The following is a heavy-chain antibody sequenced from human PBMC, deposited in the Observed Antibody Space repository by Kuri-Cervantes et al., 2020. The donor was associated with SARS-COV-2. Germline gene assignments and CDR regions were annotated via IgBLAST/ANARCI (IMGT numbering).Heavy chain of an antibody. CDR2: ISPGGST. Sequence: GGSLRLSCAASGFIVSANHMAWVRQAPGKGLEWVAGISPGGSTHYAESVRGRFTISRDNAKNSLYLQMNSLRAEDTAVYYCARTRAYYDFWSGPYYYYYHMDVWGKGTTVT. D-gene: IGHD3-3*01. CDR3: ARTRAYYDFWSGPYYYYYHMDV. CDR1: GFIVSANH. V-gene: IGHV3-53*01. J-gene: IGHJ6*03.